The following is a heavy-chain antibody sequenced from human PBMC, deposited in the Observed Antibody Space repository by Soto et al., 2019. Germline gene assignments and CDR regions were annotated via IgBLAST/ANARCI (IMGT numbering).Heavy chain of an antibody. Sequence: SVQVFCKASGGTFSSYAMSWGRQAPGQGLEWMGGIIPIFGTANYAQKFQGRVTITADESTSTAYMELSSLRSEDTAGYYCARENHVLRFLEWFHYYGMDVWG. D-gene: IGHD3-3*01. V-gene: IGHV1-69*13. J-gene: IGHJ6*02. CDR1: GGTFSSYA. CDR3: ARENHVLRFLEWFHYYGMDV. CDR2: IIPIFGTA.